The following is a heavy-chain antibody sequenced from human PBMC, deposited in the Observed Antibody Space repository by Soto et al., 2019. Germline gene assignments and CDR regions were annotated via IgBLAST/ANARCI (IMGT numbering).Heavy chain of an antibody. Sequence: QVQLQESGPGLVKPSETLSLTCSVSGGSVSSGYYYWSWIRQPPGKGLEWLGHIYYSGTTNYNPSLKSRVTISVDTSKNQFSLRLTSVTTADTAVYYCARDDGDYWGQGTLVTVSS. CDR1: GGSVSSGYYY. CDR3: ARDDGDY. V-gene: IGHV4-61*01. J-gene: IGHJ4*02. CDR2: IYYSGTT.